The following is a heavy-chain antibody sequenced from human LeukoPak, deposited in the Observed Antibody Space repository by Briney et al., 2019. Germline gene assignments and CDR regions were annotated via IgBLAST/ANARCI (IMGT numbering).Heavy chain of an antibody. J-gene: IGHJ5*02. V-gene: IGHV4-34*01. D-gene: IGHD6-19*01. CDR3: ARLLGSGRRFDP. CDR1: GGSFSGYY. Sequence: SETLSLTCAVYGGSFSGYYWSWIRQPPGKGLEWIGEINHSGSTNYNPSLKSRVTISVDTSKNQFSLKLSSVTAADTAVYYCARLLGSGRRFDPWGQGTLVTVSS. CDR2: INHSGST.